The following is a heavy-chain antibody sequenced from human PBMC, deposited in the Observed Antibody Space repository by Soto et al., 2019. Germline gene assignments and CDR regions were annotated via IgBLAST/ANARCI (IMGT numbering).Heavy chain of an antibody. CDR1: GGSISTDNC. Sequence: SETLSLTCAVSGGSISTDNCWSWVRQPPGKGLEWIGEMYHSGDSNFNPSLKSRVTISVDKSKNQFSMQMASVTAADTALYYCTRASESSMLRGVVINWCRGTQVTGSS. CDR2: MYHSGDS. V-gene: IGHV4-4*02. D-gene: IGHD3-10*01. CDR3: TRASESSMLRGVVIN. J-gene: IGHJ4*02.